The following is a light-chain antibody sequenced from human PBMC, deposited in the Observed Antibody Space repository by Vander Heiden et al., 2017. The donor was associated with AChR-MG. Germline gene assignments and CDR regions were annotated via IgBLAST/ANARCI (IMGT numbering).Light chain of an antibody. CDR1: NIGLKN. J-gene: IGLJ2*01. Sequence: SYDLTQPLSVSVALGPTATITCGGHNIGLKNVHWYQQKPGQAPVLVTYSDSNRPSGIPERFSGSNSGNTATLTISRAQAGDEADYYCQVWDSNIVVLGGGTKLTVL. CDR2: SDS. V-gene: IGLV3-9*01. CDR3: QVWDSNIVV.